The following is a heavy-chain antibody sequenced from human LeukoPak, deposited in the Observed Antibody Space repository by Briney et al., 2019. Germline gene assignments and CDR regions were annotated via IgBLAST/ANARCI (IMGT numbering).Heavy chain of an antibody. CDR1: GYSISSGYY. D-gene: IGHD3-22*01. J-gene: IGHJ4*02. V-gene: IGHV4-38-2*02. CDR3: ARDNAYDSDPGPYFFDY. CDR2: IYHSGST. Sequence: SETLSLTCTVSGYSISSGYYWGWIRQPPGKGLEWIGSIYHSGSTHYNPSLKSRVTISVDTSKNQFSLRLSSVTAADTALYYCARDNAYDSDPGPYFFDYWGQGTLVTVSS.